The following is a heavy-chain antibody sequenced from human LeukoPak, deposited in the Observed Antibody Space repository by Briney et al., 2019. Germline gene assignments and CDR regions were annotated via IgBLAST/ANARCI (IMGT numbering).Heavy chain of an antibody. J-gene: IGHJ4*02. D-gene: IGHD4-17*01. V-gene: IGHV3-53*01. CDR2: IYSGGKT. Sequence: PGGSLRLSCAASGFNLSNDYMSSFRQAPGKGLEWVSVIYSGGKTYYADSVKGRFIISRDNSKNTLYLQMDSLRVEDTAVYYCARARDYGDYEYWGQGTLVTVSS. CDR3: ARARDYGDYEY. CDR1: GFNLSNDY.